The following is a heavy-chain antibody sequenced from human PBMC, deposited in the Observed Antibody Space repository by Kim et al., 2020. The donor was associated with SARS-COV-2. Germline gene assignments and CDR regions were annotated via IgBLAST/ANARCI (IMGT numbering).Heavy chain of an antibody. Sequence: KSRVTISVDTSKNQFYLKLSSVTAADTAVYYCASLRITMVRGGLEDAFDIWGQGTMVTVSS. V-gene: IGHV4-31*02. J-gene: IGHJ3*02. CDR3: ASLRITMVRGGLEDAFDI. D-gene: IGHD3-10*01.